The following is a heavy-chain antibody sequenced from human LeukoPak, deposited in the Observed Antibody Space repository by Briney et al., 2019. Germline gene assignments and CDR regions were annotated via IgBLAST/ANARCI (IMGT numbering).Heavy chain of an antibody. J-gene: IGHJ5*02. V-gene: IGHV3-11*05. CDR2: ISSSSSYT. CDR3: ARDGMRYSSSWYPNWFDP. CDR1: GFTFSDYY. D-gene: IGHD6-13*01. Sequence: GGSLRLSCAASGFTFSDYYMSWIRQAPGKGLEGVSYISSSSSYTNYGDSVKGRFTISRDNAKNSLYLQMNSLRAEDTAVYYCARDGMRYSSSWYPNWFDPWGQGTLVTVSS.